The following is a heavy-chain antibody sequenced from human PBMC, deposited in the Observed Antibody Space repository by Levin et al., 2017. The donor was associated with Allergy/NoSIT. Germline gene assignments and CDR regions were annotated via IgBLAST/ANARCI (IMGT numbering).Heavy chain of an antibody. CDR2: INHSGST. Sequence: PSETLSLTCAVYGGSFSGYYWSWIRQPPGKGLEWIGEINHSGSTNYNPSLKSRVTISVDTSKNQFSLKLSSVTAADTAVYYCARVRKTVVPAASYYMDVWGKGTTVTVSS. V-gene: IGHV4-34*01. CDR3: ARVRKTVVPAASYYMDV. J-gene: IGHJ6*03. D-gene: IGHD2-2*01. CDR1: GGSFSGYY.